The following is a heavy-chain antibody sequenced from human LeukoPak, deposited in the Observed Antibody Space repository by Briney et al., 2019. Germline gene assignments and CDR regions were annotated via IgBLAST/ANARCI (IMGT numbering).Heavy chain of an antibody. J-gene: IGHJ4*02. D-gene: IGHD3-22*01. CDR3: ARSTLSYYDSSGMYYFDY. V-gene: IGHV5-51*01. CDR1: GYSFTSYW. CDR2: IYPGDSDT. Sequence: GESLKISCKGSGYSFTSYWIGWVRQMPGKGLEWMGIIYPGDSDTRYSPSFQGQVTISADKSISTAYLQWSSLKASDTAMYYCARSTLSYYDSSGMYYFDYWGQGTLVTVSS.